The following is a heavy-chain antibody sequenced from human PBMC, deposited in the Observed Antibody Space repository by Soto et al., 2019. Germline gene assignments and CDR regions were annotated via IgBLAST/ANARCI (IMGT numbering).Heavy chain of an antibody. J-gene: IGHJ4*02. V-gene: IGHV4-61*05. CDR2: VYHTGRT. D-gene: IGHD3-3*01. CDR3: ARDFAYFDS. CDR1: GGSISGSSYY. Sequence: SETLSLTCTVSGGSISGSSYYWGWIRQPPGKGLEWIGYVYHTGRTSYNPSLKSRVSISMDTSKNQFSLNLDSVTAADTAVYFCARDFAYFDSWGQGTLVTVSS.